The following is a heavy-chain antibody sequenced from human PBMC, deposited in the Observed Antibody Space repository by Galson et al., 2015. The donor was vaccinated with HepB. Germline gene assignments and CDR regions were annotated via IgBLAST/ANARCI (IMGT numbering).Heavy chain of an antibody. Sequence: SLRLSCAASGFTFSSYGMHWVRQAPGKGLEWVAVISYDGSNKYYADSVKGRFTISRDDSKNTLYLQMNSLRAEDTAVYYCAKGVVATPWGVDYWGQGTLVTVSS. J-gene: IGHJ4*02. CDR3: AKGVVATPWGVDY. V-gene: IGHV3-30*18. CDR1: GFTFSSYG. D-gene: IGHD5-12*01. CDR2: ISYDGSNK.